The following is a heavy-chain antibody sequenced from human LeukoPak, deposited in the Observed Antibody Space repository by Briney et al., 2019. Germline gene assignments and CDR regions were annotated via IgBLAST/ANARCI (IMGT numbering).Heavy chain of an antibody. CDR1: GGSIDITNY. D-gene: IGHD3-22*01. Sequence: KTSETLSLTCGVSGGSIDITNYWSWVRQAPGKGLEWIGEISHDGTTNHNPSPRSRVAMSLDRANNQFSLSLTSVTAADTAVYYCTREDRPFCPFAYWGQGVLVTVSS. CDR2: ISHDGTT. CDR3: TREDRPFCPFAY. J-gene: IGHJ4*02. V-gene: IGHV4-4*02.